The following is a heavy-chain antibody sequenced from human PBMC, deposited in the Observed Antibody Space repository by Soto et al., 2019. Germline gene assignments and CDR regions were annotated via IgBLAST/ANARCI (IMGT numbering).Heavy chain of an antibody. CDR1: GYTFTDYA. Sequence: QAQLVQSGAEAKKPGASVKVSCKASGYTFTDYALHGVRQAPGQGLEWMGWINVGNGNTGYSRKFQGRVTNGRDMSATTDNIEANSITSDDKASYYCARKGANQALIALWGQGTQVKVSS. J-gene: IGHJ4*02. V-gene: IGHV1-3*01. CDR3: ARKGANQALIAL. D-gene: IGHD2-21*01. CDR2: INVGNGNT.